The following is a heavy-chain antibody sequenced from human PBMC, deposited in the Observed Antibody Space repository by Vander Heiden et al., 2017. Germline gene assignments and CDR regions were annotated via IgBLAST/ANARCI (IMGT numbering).Heavy chain of an antibody. D-gene: IGHD6-19*01. CDR3: AKEASSGWQPIDY. CDR2: ISGSGGST. V-gene: IGHV3-23*01. Sequence: EVPLLACGGGLVQLGGSLWLSCAAPAFTFSSAAMSWVPQAPGKGFEWVSAISGSGGSTYYEDSVKGRFTISRDNSKNTLYLQMNSLRAEDTAVYYCAKEASSGWQPIDYWGQGTLVTVSS. J-gene: IGHJ4*02. CDR1: AFTFSSAA.